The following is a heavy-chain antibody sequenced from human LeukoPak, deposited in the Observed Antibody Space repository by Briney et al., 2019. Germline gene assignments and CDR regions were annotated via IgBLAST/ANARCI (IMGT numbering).Heavy chain of an antibody. V-gene: IGHV4-4*02. CDR3: VSAEYSYGHNWFDP. CDR1: GGSISSSNW. CDR2: IYHSGST. J-gene: IGHJ5*02. D-gene: IGHD5-18*01. Sequence: PSGTLSLICAVSGGSISSSNWWSWVRQPPGKGLEWIGEIYHSGSTNYNPSLKSRVTISVDKSKNQFSLKLSSVTAADTAVYYCVSAEYSYGHNWFDPWGQGTLVTVSS.